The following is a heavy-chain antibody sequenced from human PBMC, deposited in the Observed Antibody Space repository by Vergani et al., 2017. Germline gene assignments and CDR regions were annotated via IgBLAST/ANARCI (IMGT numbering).Heavy chain of an antibody. CDR1: GFTFNQYG. CDR3: ARAPSSLLYRAGYFQH. CDR2: ISYDGSNK. J-gene: IGHJ1*01. V-gene: IGHV3-30*19. Sequence: QVQLVESGGGVVQPGRSLRLSCAASGFTFNQYGMHWVRQAPGKGLEWVAVISYDGSNKYYADSVKGRFTISRDNSKNTLYLQMNSLRAEDTAVYYCARAPSSLLYRAGYFQHWGQGTLVTVSS. D-gene: IGHD2-2*02.